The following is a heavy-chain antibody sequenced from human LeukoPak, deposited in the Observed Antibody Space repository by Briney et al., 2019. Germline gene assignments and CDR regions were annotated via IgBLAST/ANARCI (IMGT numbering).Heavy chain of an antibody. J-gene: IGHJ4*02. CDR2: VSGTGGST. Sequence: GGSLRLSCAASGFTFSSYAMSWVRQAPGKGLEWVSGVSGTGGSTYYADSVKRRFTISRDNSKNTLYLQMNSLRAEDTAVYYCAKDRAGSGSPYYFDYWGQGTLVTVSS. V-gene: IGHV3-23*01. CDR1: GFTFSSYA. CDR3: AKDRAGSGSPYYFDY. D-gene: IGHD3-10*01.